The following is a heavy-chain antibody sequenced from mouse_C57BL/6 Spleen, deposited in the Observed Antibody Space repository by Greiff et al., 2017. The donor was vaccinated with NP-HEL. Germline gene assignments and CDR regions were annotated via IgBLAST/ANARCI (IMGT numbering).Heavy chain of an antibody. D-gene: IGHD5-1-1*01. CDR1: GFSLTSYG. CDR3: ASGYPRGFAY. J-gene: IGHJ3*01. CDR2: IWGVGST. Sequence: VQLQQSGPGLVAPSQSLSITCTVSGFSLTSYGVDWVRQSPGKGLEWLGVIWGVGSTNYNSALKSRLSISKDNSKSQVFLKMNSLQTDDTAMYYCASGYPRGFAYWGQGTLVTVAA. V-gene: IGHV2-6*01.